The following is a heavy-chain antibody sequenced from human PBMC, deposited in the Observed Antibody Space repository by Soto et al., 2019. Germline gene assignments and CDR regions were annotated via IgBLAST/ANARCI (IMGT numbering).Heavy chain of an antibody. D-gene: IGHD4-17*01. CDR1: GYTFNRYG. V-gene: IGHV1-18*01. CDR3: ARDSDGDYDFDY. J-gene: IGHJ4*02. Sequence: QVQLVQSGGEVKKPGASVKVSCKASGYTFNRYGISWVRQAPGQGLEWMGWINAKNGDTNYAQKYRGRVTMTTDTSTSTAYMELRSLGSDDTAVYYCARDSDGDYDFDYWGQGTLVSVSS. CDR2: INAKNGDT.